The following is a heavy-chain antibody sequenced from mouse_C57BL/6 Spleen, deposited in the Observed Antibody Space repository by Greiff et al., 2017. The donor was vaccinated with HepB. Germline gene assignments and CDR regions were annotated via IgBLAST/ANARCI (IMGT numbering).Heavy chain of an antibody. Sequence: QVQLQQPGAELVKPGASVKMSCKASGYTFTSYWITWVKQRPGQGLEWIGDIYPGSGSTNYNEKFKSKATLTVDTSSGTAYMQLSSLTSEDSAVYYCAREGPITTVVGDYWGQGTTLTVSS. CDR3: AREGPITTVVGDY. J-gene: IGHJ2*01. D-gene: IGHD1-1*01. CDR1: GYTFTSYW. V-gene: IGHV1-55*01. CDR2: IYPGSGST.